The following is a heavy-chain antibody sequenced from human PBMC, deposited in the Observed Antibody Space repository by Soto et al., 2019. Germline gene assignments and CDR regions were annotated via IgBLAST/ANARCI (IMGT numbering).Heavy chain of an antibody. D-gene: IGHD2-8*01. Sequence: GGSQSLSCATSGFNFSTYSMHWVRQAPGKGLEYVSAISSNGRSTYYANSVKGRFTISRDNSKNTLYLQMDSLRAEDMAVYYCARDRCTNGVCYAPSDYWGQGTLVTVSS. J-gene: IGHJ4*02. CDR1: GFNFSTYS. CDR3: ARDRCTNGVCYAPSDY. CDR2: ISSNGRST. V-gene: IGHV3-64*01.